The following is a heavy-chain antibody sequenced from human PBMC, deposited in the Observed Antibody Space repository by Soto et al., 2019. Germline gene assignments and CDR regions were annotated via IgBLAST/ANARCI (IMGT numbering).Heavy chain of an antibody. CDR1: GYTFSDHS. V-gene: IGHV1-18*01. CDR3: ARDRTNFLDY. CDR2: ISTSRGNT. J-gene: IGHJ4*02. Sequence: QVQLVQSGSEVERPGASVKLSCKTSGYTFSDHSLSWVRLAPGQGLEWMGWISTSRGNTNNAQKFQGRLTLTTDTSTSTAYMELKSLRSDDTAVYYCARDRTNFLDYWGQGILVTVSS. D-gene: IGHD2-8*01.